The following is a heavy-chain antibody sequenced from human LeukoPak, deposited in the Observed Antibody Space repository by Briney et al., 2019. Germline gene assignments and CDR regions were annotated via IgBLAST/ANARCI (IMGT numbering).Heavy chain of an antibody. CDR3: AKVKYASVAAFY. J-gene: IGHJ4*02. D-gene: IGHD6-19*01. CDR1: GFTFSSYS. V-gene: IGHV3-48*01. Sequence: GGSLRLSCAASGFTFSSYSMNWVRQAPGKGLGWVSYISSSSSTIYYADSVKGRFTISRDNSKNTLYLQMNSLRAEDTAVYYCAKVKYASVAAFYWGQGTLVTVSS. CDR2: ISSSSSTI.